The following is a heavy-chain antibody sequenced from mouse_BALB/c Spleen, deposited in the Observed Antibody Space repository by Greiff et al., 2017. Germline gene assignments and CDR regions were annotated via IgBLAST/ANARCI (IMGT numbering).Heavy chain of an antibody. Sequence: EVHLVESGGGLVKPGGSLKLSCAASGFTFSSYAMSWVRQTPEKRLEWVASISSGGSTYYPDSVKGRFTISRDNARNILYLQMSSLRSEDTAMYYCANNWDANFDYWGQGTTLTVSS. D-gene: IGHD4-1*01. CDR2: ISSGGST. V-gene: IGHV5-6-5*01. CDR1: GFTFSSYA. J-gene: IGHJ2*01. CDR3: ANNWDANFDY.